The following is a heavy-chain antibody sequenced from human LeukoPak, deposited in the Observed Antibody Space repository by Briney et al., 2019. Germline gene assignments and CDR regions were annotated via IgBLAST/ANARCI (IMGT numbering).Heavy chain of an antibody. CDR1: GFTFSTYV. J-gene: IGHJ6*04. CDR2: ISSNGVST. D-gene: IGHD5-18*01. V-gene: IGHV3-64D*06. CDR3: ARDSWEWIQPRYGYYGMDV. Sequence: GGSLRLSCSASGFTFSTYVMHWVRQAPGKGLEYVSGISSNGVSTYYADSVKGRFTISRDNSKNTLYLQTSSLRAEDTAVYYCARDSWEWIQPRYGYYGMDVWGKGTTVTVSS.